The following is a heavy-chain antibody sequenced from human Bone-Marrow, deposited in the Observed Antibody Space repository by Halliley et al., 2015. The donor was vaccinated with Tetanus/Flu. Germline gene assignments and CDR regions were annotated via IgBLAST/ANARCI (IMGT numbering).Heavy chain of an antibody. J-gene: IGHJ5*02. V-gene: IGHV3-30-3*01. CDR3: AREGGGGFWSGYLAS. CDR2: ISYDGSNK. D-gene: IGHD3-3*01. Sequence: VISYDGSNKYYADSGKGRFTISRDNSKNTVFLQMISLRAEDTAVYYCAREGGGGFWSGYLASWGQGPLVTVSS.